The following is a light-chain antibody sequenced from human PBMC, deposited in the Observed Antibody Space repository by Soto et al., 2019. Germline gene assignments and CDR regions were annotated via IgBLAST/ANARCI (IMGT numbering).Light chain of an antibody. J-gene: IGKJ1*01. CDR3: MQGRHWPWT. V-gene: IGKV2-30*02. CDR1: QSLIHSDGDTY. Sequence: DVVMTQSPLSLPVTLGQPASISCRSSQSLIHSDGDTYLNWFQQRPGQSPRRLIYKVSDRDSGVPDRFSGSWSGTDFTLKISRVEAEDVGIYYCMQGRHWPWTFGQGTEVEIK. CDR2: KVS.